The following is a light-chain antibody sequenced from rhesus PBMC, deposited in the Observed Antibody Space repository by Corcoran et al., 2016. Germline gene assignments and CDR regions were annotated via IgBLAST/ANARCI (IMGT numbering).Light chain of an antibody. CDR2: KAT. CDR1: QGISNW. J-gene: IGKJ1*01. V-gene: IGKV1-18*01. Sequence: DIQMTQSPSSLSASVGDKVTITCRASQGISNWLAWYQQKLGKAPKLLIYKATSFQSGVPSRFSGSGSGTDYTLTISSLQPEDCATYYCQQGYNIPRTFGQGTEVEIK. CDR3: QQGYNIPRT.